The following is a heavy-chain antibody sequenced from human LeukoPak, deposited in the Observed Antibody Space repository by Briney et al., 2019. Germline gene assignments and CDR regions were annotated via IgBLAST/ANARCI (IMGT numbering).Heavy chain of an antibody. CDR1: GGTFSCYA. CDR2: IIPIFGTA. V-gene: IGHV1-69*01. J-gene: IGHJ4*02. D-gene: IGHD6-13*01. Sequence: SVKVSCKASGGTFSCYAISWVRQAPGQGLEWMGGIIPIFGTANYAQKFQGRVTITADESTSTAYMELSSLRSEDTAVYHCARARGIAAAGTTYFDYWGQGTLVTVSS. CDR3: ARARGIAAAGTTYFDY.